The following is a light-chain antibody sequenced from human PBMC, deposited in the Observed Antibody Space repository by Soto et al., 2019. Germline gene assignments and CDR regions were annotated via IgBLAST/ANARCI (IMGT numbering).Light chain of an antibody. Sequence: QSALTQPASVSGAPGQRITISCTGTSSNVGGCNDVYWYQQDPGKAPKLIMYDIINRPSGVSDRFSGSKSGTTASLTITGLQAEDEADYYCHTYTSSSTHVVFGGGTKLTVL. J-gene: IGLJ2*01. CDR3: HTYTSSSTHVV. CDR2: DII. V-gene: IGLV2-14*03. CDR1: SSNVGGCND.